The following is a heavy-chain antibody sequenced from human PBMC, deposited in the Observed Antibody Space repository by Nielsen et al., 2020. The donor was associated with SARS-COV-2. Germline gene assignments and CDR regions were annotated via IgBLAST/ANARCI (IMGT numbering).Heavy chain of an antibody. D-gene: IGHD2-8*01. CDR1: GDSVSSHDW. CDR3: AREGDCTKGVCYIRGMDV. V-gene: IGHV4-4*02. Sequence: SETLSLTCAVSGDSVSSHDWWTWVRQSPGKGLEWIGEVSHSGSTNYSPSLKSRVTLSMDKSRRQFSLRLASVSAADTAVYYCAREGDCTKGVCYIRGMDVWGKGTTVTVSS. CDR2: VSHSGST. J-gene: IGHJ6*03.